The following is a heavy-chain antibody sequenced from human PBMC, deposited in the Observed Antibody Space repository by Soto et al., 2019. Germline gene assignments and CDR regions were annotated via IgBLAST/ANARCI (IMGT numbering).Heavy chain of an antibody. Sequence: GGSLRLSCAASGFTFSNAWMSWVRQAPGKGLEWVGRIKSKTDGGTTDYAAPVKGRFTISRDDSKNTLYLQMNSLKTEDTAVYYCTTGEIAAASGYYYYMDVWGKGTTVTVSS. CDR2: IKSKTDGGTT. D-gene: IGHD6-13*01. J-gene: IGHJ6*03. CDR1: GFTFSNAW. V-gene: IGHV3-15*01. CDR3: TTGEIAAASGYYYYMDV.